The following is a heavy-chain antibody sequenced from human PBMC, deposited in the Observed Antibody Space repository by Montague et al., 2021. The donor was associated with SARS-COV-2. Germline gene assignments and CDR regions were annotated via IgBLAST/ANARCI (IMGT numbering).Heavy chain of an antibody. D-gene: IGHD4-17*01. CDR2: TNYMPKRTN. Sequence: CAISGDSVGSNTAAWNWIRQSPSGGLEWLGGTNYMPKRTNDYATSVEGRISIDPDTSKNQFFLHLRSVTPEDTGVYYCVRDTGSAQAGFDAWGQGTLVNVST. V-gene: IGHV6-1*01. J-gene: IGHJ4*02. CDR1: GDSVGSNTAA. CDR3: VRDTGSAQAGFDA.